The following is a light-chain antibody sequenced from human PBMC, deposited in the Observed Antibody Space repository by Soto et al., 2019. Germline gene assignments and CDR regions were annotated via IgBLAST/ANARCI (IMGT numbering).Light chain of an antibody. V-gene: IGLV2-14*01. CDR2: DVS. J-gene: IGLJ3*02. Sequence: QSALTQPASVSGSPGQSITISCTGISSDVGGYNYVSWYQQHPGKAPKLMIYDVSNRPSGVSNRFSGSKSGNTASLTISGLQAEDDADYYCSSYTSSSTLLFGGGTKVTVL. CDR3: SSYTSSSTLL. CDR1: SSDVGGYNY.